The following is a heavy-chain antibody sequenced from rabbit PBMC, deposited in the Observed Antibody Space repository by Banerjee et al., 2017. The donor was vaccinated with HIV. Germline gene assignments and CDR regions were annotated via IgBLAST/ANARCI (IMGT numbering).Heavy chain of an antibody. CDR2: IYTGSSGST. CDR1: GFSFSSSDW. Sequence: QEQLEESGGDLVKPEGSLTLTCTASGFSFSSSDWICWVRQAPGKGLEWIASIYTGSSGSTYYASWAKGRFTISQTSSTTVTLQMTSLTAADTATYFCARDLAGVIGWNFGLWGQGTLVTVS. V-gene: IGHV1S45*01. CDR3: ARDLAGVIGWNFGL. D-gene: IGHD4-1*01. J-gene: IGHJ3*01.